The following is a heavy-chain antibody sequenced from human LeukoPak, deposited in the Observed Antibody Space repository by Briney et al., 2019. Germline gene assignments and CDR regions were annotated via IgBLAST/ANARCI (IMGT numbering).Heavy chain of an antibody. CDR1: GYTFTGYY. V-gene: IGHV1-2*02. J-gene: IGHJ4*02. D-gene: IGHD3-10*01. CDR2: MNPNSGGT. Sequence: PWASVKVSCKASGYTFTGYYMHWVRQAPGQGLEWMGWMNPNSGGTKYAQRFQGRVTMTRDTSISTVYMELSRLRSDDTAMYYCATESYGSGTYSFDHWGQGTLVTVSS. CDR3: ATESYGSGTYSFDH.